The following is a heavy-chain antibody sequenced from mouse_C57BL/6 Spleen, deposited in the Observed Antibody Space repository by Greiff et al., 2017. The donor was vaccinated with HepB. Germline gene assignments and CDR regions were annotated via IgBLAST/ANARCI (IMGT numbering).Heavy chain of an antibody. J-gene: IGHJ2*01. CDR2: INPGSGGT. CDR3: ARGANYGYFDY. CDR1: GYAFTNYL. V-gene: IGHV1-54*01. D-gene: IGHD1-1*01. Sequence: VQLQESGAELVRPGTSVKVSCKASGYAFTNYLIEWVKQRPGQGLEWIGVINPGSGGTNYNEKFKGKATPTADKSSSTAYMQLSSLTSEDSAVYFCARGANYGYFDYWGQGTTLTVSS.